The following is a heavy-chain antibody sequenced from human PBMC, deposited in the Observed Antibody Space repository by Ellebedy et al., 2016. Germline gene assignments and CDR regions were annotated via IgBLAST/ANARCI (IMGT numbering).Heavy chain of an antibody. CDR2: ILHTATT. Sequence: SETLSLTCSVFGLSFTNSSFAWLRQPPGKGLEWIAEILHTATTDYSPSLKGRVTISQDTSNNQFSLNLTSVTAAETAVYYCARVGRTMVRGVIYYYYYGMDVWGQGTTVTVSS. J-gene: IGHJ6*02. V-gene: IGHV4-34*12. CDR3: ARVGRTMVRGVIYYYYYGMDV. D-gene: IGHD3-10*01. CDR1: GLSFTNSS.